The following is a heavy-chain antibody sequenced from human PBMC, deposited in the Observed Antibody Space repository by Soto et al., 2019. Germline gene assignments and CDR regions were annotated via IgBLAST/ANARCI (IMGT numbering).Heavy chain of an antibody. V-gene: IGHV3-9*01. CDR2: ISWNSGSI. CDR1: GFTFDDYA. J-gene: IGHJ6*02. Sequence: EVQLVESGGGLVQPGRSLRLSCAASGFTFDDYAMHWVRQAPGKGLEWVSGISWNSGSIGYADSVKGRFTISRDNAKNSLYLQMNSLRAEDTALYYCANSRTIRDPQYYYYGMDVWGQGTTVTVSS. D-gene: IGHD3-3*01. CDR3: ANSRTIRDPQYYYYGMDV.